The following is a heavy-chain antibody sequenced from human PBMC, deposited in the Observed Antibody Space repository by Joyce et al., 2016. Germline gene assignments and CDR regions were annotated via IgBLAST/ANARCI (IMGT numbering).Heavy chain of an antibody. CDR1: GFTFSSYA. CDR2: VSASGTAT. Sequence: SGFTFSSYAMSWVRQSPGKGMEWGSTVSASGTATYYADSVKGRFTISRDNSQNSRYLQMNSLRAEDTAVYYCATWAPTNYDFWSGYSYYFDYWGQGTLVTVSP. J-gene: IGHJ4*02. D-gene: IGHD3-3*01. V-gene: IGHV3-23*01. CDR3: ATWAPTNYDFWSGYSYYFDY.